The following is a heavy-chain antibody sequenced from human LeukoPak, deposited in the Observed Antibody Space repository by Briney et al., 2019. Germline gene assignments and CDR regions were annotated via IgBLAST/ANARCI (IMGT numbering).Heavy chain of an antibody. Sequence: SETLSLTCAVYGGSFSGYYRSWIRQPPGKGLEWIGEINHSGSTNYNPSLKSRVTISVDTSKNQFSLKLSSVTAADTAVYYCARARVIVGATIFDYWGQGTLVTVSS. D-gene: IGHD1-26*01. CDR2: INHSGST. J-gene: IGHJ4*02. V-gene: IGHV4-34*01. CDR3: ARARVIVGATIFDY. CDR1: GGSFSGYY.